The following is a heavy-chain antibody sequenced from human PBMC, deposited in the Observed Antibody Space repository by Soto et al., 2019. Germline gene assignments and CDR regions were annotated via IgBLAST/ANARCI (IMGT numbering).Heavy chain of an antibody. D-gene: IGHD3-10*01. CDR3: SRVDPGETSPFDH. Sequence: ASVKVSCKASGYIFTSYYIHWVRQAPGQGLEWMGWINPFDGSRMFAQSFQGRVTMTRDTSTSTVYMEVSSLRSEDTDVYYYSRVDPGETSPFDHWG. CDR1: GYIFTSYY. V-gene: IGHV1-46*03. CDR2: INPFDGSR. J-gene: IGHJ4*01.